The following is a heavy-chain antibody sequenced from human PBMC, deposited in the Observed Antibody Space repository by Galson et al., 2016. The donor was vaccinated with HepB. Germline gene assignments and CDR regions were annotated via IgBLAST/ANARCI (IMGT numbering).Heavy chain of an antibody. CDR3: ARAYQYTLDY. V-gene: IGHV3-7*04. J-gene: IGHJ4*02. CDR2: INQDESEK. D-gene: IGHD1-1*01. Sequence: SLRLSCAASGLTFSRFWMTWVRQAPGKGLEWVANINQDESEKHYLDSVRGQFTISRDNAKNSLYLQMNSLRAEDTAVYFCARAYQYTLDYWGQGTLVTVSS. CDR1: GLTFSRFW.